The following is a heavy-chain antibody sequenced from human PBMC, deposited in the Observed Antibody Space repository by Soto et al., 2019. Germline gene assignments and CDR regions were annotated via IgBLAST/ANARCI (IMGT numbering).Heavy chain of an antibody. Sequence: GGSLRLSCAASGFTFSNAWMSWVRQAPGKGLEWVGRIKSKTDGGTTDYAAPVKGRFTISRDDSKNTLYLQMNSLKTEDTAVYYCTTAFFEFLNEWFGDVFDYWGQGTLVTVSS. D-gene: IGHD3-10*01. CDR3: TTAFFEFLNEWFGDVFDY. CDR2: IKSKTDGGTT. CDR1: GFTFSNAW. J-gene: IGHJ4*02. V-gene: IGHV3-15*01.